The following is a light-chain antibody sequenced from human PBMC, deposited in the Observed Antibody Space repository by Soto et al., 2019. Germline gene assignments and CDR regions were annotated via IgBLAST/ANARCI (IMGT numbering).Light chain of an antibody. CDR1: QSVSSN. V-gene: IGKV3-15*01. J-gene: IGKJ4*01. Sequence: EIVMTQSPATRSLSPGERATLSCRASQSVSSNLAWYQQKPGQAPRLLIYGASVRATGVPARFRGSGSGTEFTLTITSLKSEDFAVYYCQQYSQWPLTFGGGTKVDIK. CDR3: QQYSQWPLT. CDR2: GAS.